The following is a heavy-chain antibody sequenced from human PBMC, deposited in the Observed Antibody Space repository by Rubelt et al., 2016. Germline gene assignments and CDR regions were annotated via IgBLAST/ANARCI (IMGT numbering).Heavy chain of an antibody. Sequence: QATGEGLEWVSFIGGSGGSTNYADSVKGRFTISRDNSKNTLYLRINSLRAEDTAVYYCAKDRVGSWFSLDYWGQGTLVTVSS. CDR3: AKDRVGSWFSLDY. CDR2: IGGSGGST. J-gene: IGHJ4*02. D-gene: IGHD6-13*01. V-gene: IGHV3-23*01.